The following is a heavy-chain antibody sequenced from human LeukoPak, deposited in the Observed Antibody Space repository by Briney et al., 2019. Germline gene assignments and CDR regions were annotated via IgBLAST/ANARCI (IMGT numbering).Heavy chain of an antibody. CDR1: GGSISSYY. V-gene: IGHV4-59*08. CDR2: IYYSGST. D-gene: IGHD2-15*01. J-gene: IGHJ5*01. CDR3: ARQVVVVVAATAYLKFDS. Sequence: SETLSLTCTVSGGSISSYYWSWIRQPPGKGLEWIGYIYYSGSTNYNPSLKSRVTISVDTSKNQFSLKLSSVTAADTAVYYCARQVVVVVAATAYLKFDSWGQGTLVTVSS.